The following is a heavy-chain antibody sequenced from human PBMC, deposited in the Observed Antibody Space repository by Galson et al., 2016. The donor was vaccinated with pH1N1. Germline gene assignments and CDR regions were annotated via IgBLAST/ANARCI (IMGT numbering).Heavy chain of an antibody. Sequence: TLSLTCTVSGASISSSGNYWSWIRQHPGKGLEWIGYVHNSGNTYYNPSLKSRVSMSVDTSKSQFSLRLTSVTAADTAVYYCASEDIVVGEGWDNGLDVWGQGTTVTVSS. CDR1: GASISSSGNY. CDR2: VHNSGNT. J-gene: IGHJ6*02. CDR3: ASEDIVVGEGWDNGLDV. V-gene: IGHV4-31*03. D-gene: IGHD2-15*01.